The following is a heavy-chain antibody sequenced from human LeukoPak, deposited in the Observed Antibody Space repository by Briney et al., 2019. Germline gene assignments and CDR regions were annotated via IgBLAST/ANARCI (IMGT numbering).Heavy chain of an antibody. CDR2: MSFNSGGT. Sequence: ASVKVSCKASGHTFTGYYLHWVRPAPGQGLEWMGWMSFNSGGTKYAQKFQGRVSMTRDTSISTAYMELSRLTSDDTALYYCARSGYFYGLDVWGQGITVTVSS. J-gene: IGHJ6*02. D-gene: IGHD6-25*01. CDR1: GHTFTGYY. CDR3: ARSGYFYGLDV. V-gene: IGHV1-2*02.